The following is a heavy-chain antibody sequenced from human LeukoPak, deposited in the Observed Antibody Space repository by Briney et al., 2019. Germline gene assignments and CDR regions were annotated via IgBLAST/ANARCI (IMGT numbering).Heavy chain of an antibody. V-gene: IGHV4-34*01. CDR3: ARGVSGYMSSGYYLVDNYYYYMDV. D-gene: IGHD3-22*01. CDR1: GGSFSGFY. J-gene: IGHJ6*03. CDR2: INHSGGT. Sequence: PSETLSLTCAVYGGSFSGFYWSWIRQPPGKGLEWIGDINHSGGTNYIPSLKSRVTISVDTSKNQFSLKLTSVTAADTAVYYCARGVSGYMSSGYYLVDNYYYYMDVWGKGTTVTVSS.